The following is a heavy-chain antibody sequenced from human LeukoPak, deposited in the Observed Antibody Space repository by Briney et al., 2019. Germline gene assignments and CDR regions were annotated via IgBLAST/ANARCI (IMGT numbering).Heavy chain of an antibody. D-gene: IGHD3-9*01. V-gene: IGHV1-18*01. CDR1: GYTFTSYG. CDR3: ARVSRFDWLSHFDY. CDR2: ISAYNGNT. Sequence: GASVKVSCKASGYTFTSYGISWVRQAPGQGLEWMGWISAYNGNTNYAQKLQGRVTMTRDTSISTAYMELSRLRSDDTAVYYCARVSRFDWLSHFDYWGQGTLVTVSS. J-gene: IGHJ4*02.